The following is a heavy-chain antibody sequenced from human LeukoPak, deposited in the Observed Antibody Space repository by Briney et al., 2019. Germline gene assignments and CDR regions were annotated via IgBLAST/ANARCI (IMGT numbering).Heavy chain of an antibody. D-gene: IGHD2-15*01. CDR1: GGSISSYY. J-gene: IGHJ6*02. CDR3: AREDCSDGSWYSDYYYGMDV. Sequence: SETLSLTCTVSGGSISSYYWSWIRQPAGKGLEWIGRIYTSGSTNYNPSLKSRVTMSVDTSKNQFSLKLSFVTAADTAVYYCAREDCSDGSWYSDYYYGMDVWGQGTTVTVSS. V-gene: IGHV4-4*07. CDR2: IYTSGST.